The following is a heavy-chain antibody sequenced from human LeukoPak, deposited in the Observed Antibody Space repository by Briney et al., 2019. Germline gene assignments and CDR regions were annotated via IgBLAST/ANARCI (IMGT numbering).Heavy chain of an antibody. Sequence: GGSLRLSCAAPGLTFSRSWMSWVRQAPGKGLEWVANIKENGSEKNYVDSVKGRFTISRDNAKNSLYLQMNSLRAEDTAVYFCARLRADVFDIWGQGTMVTVSS. CDR3: ARLRADVFDI. CDR1: GLTFSRSW. V-gene: IGHV3-7*05. D-gene: IGHD4-17*01. J-gene: IGHJ3*02. CDR2: IKENGSEK.